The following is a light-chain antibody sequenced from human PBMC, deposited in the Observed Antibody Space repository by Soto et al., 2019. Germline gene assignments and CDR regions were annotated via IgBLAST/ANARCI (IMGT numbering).Light chain of an antibody. J-gene: IGLJ1*01. CDR3: SSYTTSSTSV. V-gene: IGLV2-14*01. CDR2: EIS. CDR1: SSDVGGYNF. Sequence: QSALTQPASVSGSPGQSLTISCTGTSSDVGGYNFVSWYQQYPGKAPKLMIFEISNRPSEVSNRFSGSKSGNTASLTISGLQAEDEADYYCSSYTTSSTSVFGTGTKVTVL.